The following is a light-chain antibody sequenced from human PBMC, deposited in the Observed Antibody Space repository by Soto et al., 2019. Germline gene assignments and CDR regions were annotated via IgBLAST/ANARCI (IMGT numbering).Light chain of an antibody. CDR1: QSVRTK. CDR2: GAS. CDR3: QQYNSWPPIT. V-gene: IGKV3-15*01. J-gene: IGKJ5*01. Sequence: EVVMTQSPDTLYVSPGEGATLSCRASQSVRTKLAWYQQKAGQAPRLLIYGASTRATGIPDRFSGSGSGTEFTLTISSLKSEDFAVYYCQQYNSWPPITLGQGTRMEIK.